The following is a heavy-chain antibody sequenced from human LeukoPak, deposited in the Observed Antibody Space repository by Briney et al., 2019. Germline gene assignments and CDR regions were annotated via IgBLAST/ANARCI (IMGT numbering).Heavy chain of an antibody. CDR3: ARDQDGMNV. CDR2: IGGSGSRR. J-gene: IGHJ6*02. CDR1: GFTFSSYA. V-gene: IGHV3-23*01. Sequence: GGSLRLSCAASGFTFSSYAMSWVRQAPGKGLEWVSAIGGSGSRRYHADSVKGRFTISRDNSRNTLYLQMNSLRAEDTAVYYCARDQDGMNVWGQGTTVTVSS.